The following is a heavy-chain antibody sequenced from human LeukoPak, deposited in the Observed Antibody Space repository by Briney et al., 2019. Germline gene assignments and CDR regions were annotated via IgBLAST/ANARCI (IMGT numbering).Heavy chain of an antibody. CDR2: MNPNSGNA. J-gene: IGHJ6*03. Sequence: ASVKVSCKASGYTFTSYDINWVRQATGQGLEWMGWMNPNSGNAGYAQKFQGRVTITADKSTSTAYMELSSLRSEDTAVYYCASGRINIVVVPAASYYYYYYMDVWGKGTTVTVSS. CDR3: ASGRINIVVVPAASYYYYYYMDV. D-gene: IGHD2-2*01. V-gene: IGHV1-8*01. CDR1: GYTFTSYD.